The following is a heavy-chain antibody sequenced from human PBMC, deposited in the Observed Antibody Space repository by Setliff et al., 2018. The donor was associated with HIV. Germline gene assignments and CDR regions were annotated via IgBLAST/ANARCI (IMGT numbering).Heavy chain of an antibody. CDR3: ARDPTSSGWYWWADY. Sequence: GGSLRLSCAASGFTFSSYGMHWVRQAPGKGLEWVAYISYDGSSKYYADSVKGRFTISRDKSKSTLYLQMNSLRAEDTAVYYCARDPTSSGWYWWADYWGQGTLVTVSS. J-gene: IGHJ4*02. CDR1: GFTFSSYG. CDR2: ISYDGSSK. V-gene: IGHV3-30*06. D-gene: IGHD6-19*01.